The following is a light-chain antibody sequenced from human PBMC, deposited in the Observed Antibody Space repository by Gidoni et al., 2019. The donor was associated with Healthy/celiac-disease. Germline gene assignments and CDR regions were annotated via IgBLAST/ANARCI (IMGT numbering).Light chain of an antibody. Sequence: SALNQPASMSGSPAQAITISCTGTSSDVGGYNYVSWSQPHPGKAPKLMIYEVSNRPSGVSNRFSGSKSGNTASLTISGLQAEDEADYYCSSYTSSSTWVFGGGTKLTVL. V-gene: IGLV2-14*01. CDR1: SSDVGGYNY. J-gene: IGLJ3*02. CDR2: EVS. CDR3: SSYTSSSTWV.